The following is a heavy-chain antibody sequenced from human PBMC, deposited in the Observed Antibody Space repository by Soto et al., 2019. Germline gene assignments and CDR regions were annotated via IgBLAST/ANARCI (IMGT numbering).Heavy chain of an antibody. CDR2: IPNNGSP. D-gene: IGHD7-27*01. J-gene: IGHJ4*02. V-gene: IGHV4-61*01. CDR3: ARIGWGGDS. CDR1: GGSVRTGSYH. Sequence: QVQLQESGPGRVKPSETLSLTCSVSGGSVRTGSYHWSWIRQPPGKGLEWIGLIPNNGSPDYNPSLKSRVFVSIDRSKNQFSLKVNSVTAADTALYVCARIGWGGDSWGQGTLVTVSS.